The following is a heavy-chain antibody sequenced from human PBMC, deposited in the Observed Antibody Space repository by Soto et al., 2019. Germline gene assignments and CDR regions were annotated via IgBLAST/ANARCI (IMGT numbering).Heavy chain of an antibody. CDR2: IIVDSGNT. Sequence: GASVKVSCKASGFTFADSAVQWGRQARGQSLEWIGRIIVDSGNTKSAEKFTERVSMSWDMSTSTAFMELRSLSSDDTAVYYCATANNTSPFDYWGLGTLVTVSS. J-gene: IGHJ4*02. CDR3: ATANNTSPFDY. D-gene: IGHD1-26*01. CDR1: GFTFADSA. V-gene: IGHV1-58*01.